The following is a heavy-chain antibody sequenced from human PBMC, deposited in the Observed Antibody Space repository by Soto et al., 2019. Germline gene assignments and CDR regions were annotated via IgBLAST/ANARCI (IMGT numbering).Heavy chain of an antibody. Sequence: SVKVSCKASGGTFSSYAISWLRQSPGQGLEWMGGIIPIFGTANYAQKFQGRVTITADESTSTAYMELSSLRSEDTAVYYCARGWTYYGGYFDYWGQGTLVTVSS. CDR2: IIPIFGTA. J-gene: IGHJ4*02. V-gene: IGHV1-69*13. D-gene: IGHD4-17*01. CDR1: GGTFSSYA. CDR3: ARGWTYYGGYFDY.